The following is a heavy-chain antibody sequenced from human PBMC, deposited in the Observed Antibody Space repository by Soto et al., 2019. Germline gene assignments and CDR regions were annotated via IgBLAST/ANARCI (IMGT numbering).Heavy chain of an antibody. J-gene: IGHJ5*02. D-gene: IGHD3-3*01. CDR2: ISYDGSNK. CDR3: AKGLGFLEWLSLNWFDP. CDR1: GFTFSSYG. Sequence: GGSLRLSCAASGFTFSSYGMHWVRQAPGKGLEWVAFISYDGSNKYYADSVKGRFTISRDNSKNTLYLQMTSLRAEDTAVYYCAKGLGFLEWLSLNWFDPWGQGTLVTVSS. V-gene: IGHV3-30*18.